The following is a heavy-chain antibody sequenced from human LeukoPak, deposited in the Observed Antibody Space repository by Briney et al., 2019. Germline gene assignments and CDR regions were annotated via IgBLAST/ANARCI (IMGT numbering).Heavy chain of an antibody. J-gene: IGHJ3*02. CDR1: GFTFDDYA. V-gene: IGHV3-9*01. CDR2: ISWNSGNI. Sequence: GGSLRLSCAASGFTFDDYAMHWVRQAPGKGLEWVSGISWNSGNIGYADSVKGRFTISRDNAKNSLYLQMNSLRAEDTALYYCAKVYLHLYSGSYQGAFDIWGQGTMVTVSS. CDR3: AKVYLHLYSGSYQGAFDI. D-gene: IGHD1-26*01.